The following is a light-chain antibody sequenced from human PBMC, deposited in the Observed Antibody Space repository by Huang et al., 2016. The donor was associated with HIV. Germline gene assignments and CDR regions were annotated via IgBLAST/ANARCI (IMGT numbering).Light chain of an antibody. CDR2: AAS. J-gene: IGKJ3*01. CDR1: QSVGSN. CDR3: HQYSDWPIT. Sequence: EIVMTQSPATLSVSPVGRATLSGRAIQSVGSNLAWYQQKPGQAPRLLIYAASNRATGVPARCRGSGSGTEFTLTISDLQSEDFVVYYCHQYSDWPITFGPGTKLDIK. V-gene: IGKV3-15*01.